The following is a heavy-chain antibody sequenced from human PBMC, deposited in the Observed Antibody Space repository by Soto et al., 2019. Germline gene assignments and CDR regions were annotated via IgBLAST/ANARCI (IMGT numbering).Heavy chain of an antibody. Sequence: QLQLQESGSGLVKPSQTLSLTCAVSGGSISSGGYSWSWIRQPPGKGLEWIGYIYHSGSTYYNPSLKSRVTISVDRSKNQFSLKLSSVTAADTAVYYCARVNYDYVWGSYRPYGMDVWGQGTTVTGSS. CDR2: IYHSGST. CDR3: ARVNYDYVWGSYRPYGMDV. CDR1: GGSISSGGYS. J-gene: IGHJ6*02. D-gene: IGHD3-16*02. V-gene: IGHV4-30-2*01.